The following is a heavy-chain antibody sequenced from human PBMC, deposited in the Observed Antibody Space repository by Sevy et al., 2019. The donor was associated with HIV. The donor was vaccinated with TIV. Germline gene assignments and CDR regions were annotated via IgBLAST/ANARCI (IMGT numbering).Heavy chain of an antibody. D-gene: IGHD3-22*01. CDR3: ASSDATSRFGYYYFAMDF. J-gene: IGHJ6*02. CDR2: ISYTSTTI. CDR1: GFTFNTYN. V-gene: IGHV3-48*02. Sequence: GGSLRLSCAVSGFTFNTYNMNWVRQAPGKGLEWVSYISYTSTTIYYADSVRGRFTISRDNAKNTLYLQMNSLRDEDTAVYYCASSDATSRFGYYYFAMDFWGQGTSVTVFS.